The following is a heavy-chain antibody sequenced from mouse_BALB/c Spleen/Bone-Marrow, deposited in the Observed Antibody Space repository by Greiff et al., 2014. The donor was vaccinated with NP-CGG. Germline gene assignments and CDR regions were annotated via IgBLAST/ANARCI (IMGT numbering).Heavy chain of an antibody. CDR3: ARRGTGVDY. V-gene: IGHV1-63*02. CDR2: IYPGGGYT. J-gene: IGHJ2*01. CDR1: GYTFTNYW. Sequence: QVQLKESGAELVRPGTSVKISCKASGYTFTNYWLGWVKQRPGHGLEWIGDIYPGGGYTNYNEKFKGKATLTADTSSSTAYMQLSSLTFEDSAVYFCARRGTGVDYWGQGTTPTVSS. D-gene: IGHD4-1*01.